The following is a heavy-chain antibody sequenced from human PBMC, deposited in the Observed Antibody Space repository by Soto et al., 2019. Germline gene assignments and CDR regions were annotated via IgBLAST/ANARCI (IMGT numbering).Heavy chain of an antibody. CDR2: IWYDGSNK. Sequence: QVQLVESGGGVVQPGRSLRLSCAASGFTFRSYGMHWVRQAPGKGLQWVAVIWYDGSNKDYADSVKGRFTISRDNSNDTMSLEMNILSAEDTAVYYCARGTFDYDAFDIWGQGTMVTVSS. J-gene: IGHJ3*02. CDR3: ARGTFDYDAFDI. D-gene: IGHD3-9*01. V-gene: IGHV3-33*01. CDR1: GFTFRSYG.